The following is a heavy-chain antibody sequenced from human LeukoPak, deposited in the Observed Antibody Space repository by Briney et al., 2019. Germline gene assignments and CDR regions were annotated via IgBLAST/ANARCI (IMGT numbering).Heavy chain of an antibody. Sequence: GGSLRLSCAASGFTFSSYAMHWVRQAPGKGLEYVSVISSNGGSTDYANSVKGRFTISRDNSKNTLYLQMGSLRAEDMAVYYCARERLRDFWSGYYNGNDYWGQGTLVTVSS. CDR2: ISSNGGST. CDR1: GFTFSSYA. CDR3: ARERLRDFWSGYYNGNDY. J-gene: IGHJ4*02. D-gene: IGHD3-3*01. V-gene: IGHV3-64*01.